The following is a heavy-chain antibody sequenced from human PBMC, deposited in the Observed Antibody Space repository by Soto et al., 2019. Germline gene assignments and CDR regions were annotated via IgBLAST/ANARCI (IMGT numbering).Heavy chain of an antibody. D-gene: IGHD3-10*01. CDR1: GFSFEIYW. Sequence: GGSLRLSCAASGFSFEIYWMSWVRQAPGKGLEWVANINPDGSGEYYLDSVKGRFTISRDNAKNSVYLQMNSLVGDDTAVYYCARENWFFDYWGQGTPVTVSS. V-gene: IGHV3-7*01. CDR3: ARENWFFDY. CDR2: INPDGSGE. J-gene: IGHJ4*02.